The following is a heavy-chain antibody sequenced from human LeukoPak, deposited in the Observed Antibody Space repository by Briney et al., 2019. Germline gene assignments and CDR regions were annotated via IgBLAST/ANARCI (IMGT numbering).Heavy chain of an antibody. CDR2: IYYSGST. V-gene: IGHV4-59*01. D-gene: IGHD3-16*02. J-gene: IGHJ3*02. CDR1: GGSISSYY. Sequence: SETLSLTCTVSGGSISSYYWSWIRQPPGKGLEWIGYIYYSGSTNYNPSLKSRVTISVDTSKNQFSLKLSSVTAADTAVYYCARVIAWSFDIWGQGTMVTASS. CDR3: ARVIAWSFDI.